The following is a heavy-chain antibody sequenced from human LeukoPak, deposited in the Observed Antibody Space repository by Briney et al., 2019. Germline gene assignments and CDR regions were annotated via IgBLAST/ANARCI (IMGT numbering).Heavy chain of an antibody. D-gene: IGHD1-26*01. CDR3: ARDRTVGATPIFDY. Sequence: GGSLRLTCAASGFIFSDYYMSWIRQAPGKGLEWVSYISNSDNSIYYADSVKGRFTISRDNAKNSLYLQMNTLRAEDTAVYYCARDRTVGATPIFDYWGQGTLVTVSS. CDR1: GFIFSDYY. CDR2: ISNSDNSI. J-gene: IGHJ4*02. V-gene: IGHV3-11*01.